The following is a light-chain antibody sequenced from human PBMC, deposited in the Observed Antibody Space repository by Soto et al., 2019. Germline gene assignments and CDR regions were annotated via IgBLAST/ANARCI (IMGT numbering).Light chain of an antibody. V-gene: IGKV1-5*03. J-gene: IGKJ1*01. CDR2: KAS. CDR1: QTVINW. CDR3: QQYYTYPWT. Sequence: DIQMTQSPSTLSASVGDRVTITCRASQTVINWLAWYQQKPGKAPNLLIYKASTLESGVPSRFSGSGSGTEFTLTISSLQPDDFVTYYCQQYYTYPWTFGQGTKVETK.